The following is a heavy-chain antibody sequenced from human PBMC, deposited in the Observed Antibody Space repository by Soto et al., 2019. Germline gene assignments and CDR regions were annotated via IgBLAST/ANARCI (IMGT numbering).Heavy chain of an antibody. J-gene: IGHJ6*02. CDR3: ARRGVYDSSGYPYGMDV. Sequence: GASVKVSCKASGYTFTSYAMHWVRQAPGQRLEWMGWINAGNGNTKYSQKFQGRVTITRDTSASTAYMELSSLRSEDTAVYYCARRGVYDSSGYPYGMDVWGQGTTVTVSS. CDR1: GYTFTSYA. D-gene: IGHD3-22*01. CDR2: INAGNGNT. V-gene: IGHV1-3*01.